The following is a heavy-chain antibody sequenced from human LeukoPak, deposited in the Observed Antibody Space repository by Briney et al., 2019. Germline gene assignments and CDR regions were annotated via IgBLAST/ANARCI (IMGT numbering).Heavy chain of an antibody. Sequence: NPSETLSLTCAVYGGSFSGYYWSWIRQPPGKGLEWIGEINHSGSTNYNPSLKSRVTISVDTSKNQFSLKLSSVTAADTAVYYCAGGYADFDFWGQGTLVTVSS. V-gene: IGHV4-34*01. CDR1: GGSFSGYY. J-gene: IGHJ4*02. D-gene: IGHD2-2*01. CDR2: INHSGST. CDR3: AGGYADFDF.